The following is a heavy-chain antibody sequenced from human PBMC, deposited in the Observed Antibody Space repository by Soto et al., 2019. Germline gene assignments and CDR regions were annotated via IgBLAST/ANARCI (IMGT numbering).Heavy chain of an antibody. CDR3: VKGVHLDY. V-gene: IGHV3-9*01. Sequence: EMQLVESGGGLLQPGKSLRLSCVASGFNFDDYAMHWVRQAPGKGLEWVSGLSWDSGDVGYADSVKGRFTISRDNAKSSLYLQMNRLRTEYWAFYYSVKGVHLDYWGQGTLVTVSS. CDR1: GFNFDDYA. J-gene: IGHJ4*02. CDR2: LSWDSGDV. D-gene: IGHD1-1*01.